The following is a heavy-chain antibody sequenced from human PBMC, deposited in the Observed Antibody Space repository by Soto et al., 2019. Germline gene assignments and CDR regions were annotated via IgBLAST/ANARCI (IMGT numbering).Heavy chain of an antibody. D-gene: IGHD1-1*01. J-gene: IGHJ4*02. CDR2: IWYDGSNE. V-gene: IGHV3-33*01. Sequence: QVQLVESGGGVVQPGRSLRLSCAASGSTFSSYAMHWVRQAPGKGLEWVAVIWYDGSNEDYADSVKGRFTISRDNSKKTLFLQMNSLRVEDTAVYYCAREETGTFDFWGQGTLVTVSS. CDR1: GSTFSSYA. CDR3: AREETGTFDF.